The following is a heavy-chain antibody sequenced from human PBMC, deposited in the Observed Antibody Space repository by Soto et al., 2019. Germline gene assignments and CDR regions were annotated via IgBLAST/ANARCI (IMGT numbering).Heavy chain of an antibody. CDR3: ARDRGYDAHDYYYNAMDV. CDR1: GFSFGSYA. CDR2: IRGFSPYT. J-gene: IGHJ6*02. D-gene: IGHD2-15*01. V-gene: IGHV3-21*01. Sequence: PGGSLRLSCAASGFSFGSYALSWVRQAPGKGLEWVSAIRGFSPYTFYADSVKGRFTISRDNAKNSLYLQMNSLRAEDTAVYYCARDRGYDAHDYYYNAMDVWGQGTMVTVSS.